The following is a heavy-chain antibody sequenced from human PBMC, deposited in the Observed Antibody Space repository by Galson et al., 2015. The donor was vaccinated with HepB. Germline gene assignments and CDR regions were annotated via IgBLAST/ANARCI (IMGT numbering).Heavy chain of an antibody. CDR2: ISPYNGNT. J-gene: IGHJ6*02. CDR1: GYTFTSYG. CDR3: ARDLGGSGWNRYYYYGMDV. V-gene: IGHV1-18*01. D-gene: IGHD6-19*01. Sequence: SVKVSCKASGYTFTSYGISWVRQAPGQGLEWMGWISPYNGNTNYAQKLQGRVTMTTDTSTSTAYMELRSLRSDDTAVYYCARDLGGSGWNRYYYYGMDVWGQGTTVTVSS.